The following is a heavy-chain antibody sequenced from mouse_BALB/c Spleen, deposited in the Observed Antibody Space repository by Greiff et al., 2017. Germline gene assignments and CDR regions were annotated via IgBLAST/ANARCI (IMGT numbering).Heavy chain of an antibody. J-gene: IGHJ4*01. CDR1: GFTFSSFG. V-gene: IGHV5-17*02. Sequence: EVQLVESGGGLVQPGGSRKLSCAASGFTFSSFGMHWVRQAPEKGLEWVAYISSGSSTIYYADTVKGRFTISRDNPKNTLFLQMTSLRSEDTAMYYCARSYRYDAPMDDWGQGTSVTVSS. D-gene: IGHD2-14*01. CDR3: ARSYRYDAPMDD. CDR2: ISSGSSTI.